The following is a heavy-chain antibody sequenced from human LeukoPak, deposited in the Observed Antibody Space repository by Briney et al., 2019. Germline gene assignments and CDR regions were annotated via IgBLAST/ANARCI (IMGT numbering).Heavy chain of an antibody. CDR1: GFTFRKHW. CDR2: IRYDGSNK. V-gene: IGHV3-30*02. CDR3: ATTPEGSGSLTPFDP. D-gene: IGHD3-10*01. Sequence: QAGGSLRLSCAAAGFTFRKHWMSWVRQAIGKGLEWVAFIRYDGSNKYYADSVKGRFTISRDNSKNTLYLQMNSLRAEDTAVYYCATTPEGSGSLTPFDPWGQGTLVTVSS. J-gene: IGHJ5*02.